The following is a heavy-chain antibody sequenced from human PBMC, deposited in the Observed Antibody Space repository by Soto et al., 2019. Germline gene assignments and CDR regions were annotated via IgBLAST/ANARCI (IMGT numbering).Heavy chain of an antibody. CDR3: AHRRRTYDTGQPVYFDY. Sequence: QITLKESGAPLVKPTQTLTLTCPFSGSSLCTSSVGVRWIRQPQGKALEWLALTSWNDDKRYRPSLKNRLTITKYASKKQVVLTLTNMDPVDTATYYCAHRRRTYDTGQPVYFDYWGQGALGTVSS. CDR1: GSSLCTSSVG. V-gene: IGHV2-5*01. J-gene: IGHJ4*02. D-gene: IGHD2-21*01. CDR2: TSWNDDK.